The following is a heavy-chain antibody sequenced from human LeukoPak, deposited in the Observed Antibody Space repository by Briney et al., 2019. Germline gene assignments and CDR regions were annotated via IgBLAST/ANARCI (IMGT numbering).Heavy chain of an antibody. CDR1: GGTFSSYA. CDR2: IIPILGIA. J-gene: IGHJ6*02. CDR3: ARGAAVAGTGSGYGMDV. V-gene: IGHV1-69*04. D-gene: IGHD6-19*01. Sequence: ASVKVSCKASGGTFSSYAISWVRQAPGQGLEWMGRIIPILGIANYAQKFQGRVTITADKSTSTTYMELSSLRSEDTAVYYCARGAAVAGTGSGYGMDVWGQGTTVTVSS.